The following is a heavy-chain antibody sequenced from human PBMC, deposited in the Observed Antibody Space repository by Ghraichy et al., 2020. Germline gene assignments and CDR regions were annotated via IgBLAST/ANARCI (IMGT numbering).Heavy chain of an antibody. CDR3: AKDQVDSSEWNEPLDI. CDR1: GYTFTSYY. D-gene: IGHD6-19*01. J-gene: IGHJ3*02. V-gene: IGHV1-46*01. Sequence: ASVKVSCKASGYTFTSYYMHWVRQAPGQGLEWMGMINPSGGSTSYTQKFQGRLAMTRDTSTSTVYMELSSLRSEDTAVYYCAKDQVDSSEWNEPLDIWGQGTVVTVSS. CDR2: INPSGGST.